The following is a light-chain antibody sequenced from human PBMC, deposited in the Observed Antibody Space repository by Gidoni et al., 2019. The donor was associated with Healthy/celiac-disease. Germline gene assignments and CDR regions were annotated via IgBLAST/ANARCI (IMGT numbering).Light chain of an antibody. CDR2: DAS. Sequence: EIVLTQSPATLSLSPGERATLSCSASQSVSSYLAWYQQQPGQAPRLLIYDASNRATGIPARLSGSGSGTDFTLTISSLEPEDVAVYYCQQRSNWPPVTFGQGTKLEIK. CDR3: QQRSNWPPVT. CDR1: QSVSSY. V-gene: IGKV3-11*01. J-gene: IGKJ2*01.